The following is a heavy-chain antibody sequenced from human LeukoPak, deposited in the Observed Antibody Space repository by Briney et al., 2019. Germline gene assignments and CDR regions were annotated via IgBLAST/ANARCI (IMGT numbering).Heavy chain of an antibody. D-gene: IGHD6-25*01. CDR2: ISSSGSTI. CDR1: GFTFSSYE. J-gene: IGHJ4*02. CDR3: ARQTYSSGPHPDY. Sequence: PGGSLRLSCAASGFTFSSYEMNWVRQAPGKGLEWVSYISSSGSTIYYADSVKGRFTISRDNAKNSLYLQMNSLRAEDTAVYYCARQTYSSGPHPDYWGQGTLVTVSS. V-gene: IGHV3-48*03.